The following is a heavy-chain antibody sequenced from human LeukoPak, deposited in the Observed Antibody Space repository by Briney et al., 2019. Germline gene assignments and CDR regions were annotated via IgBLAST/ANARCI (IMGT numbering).Heavy chain of an antibody. CDR1: GGSISSYY. D-gene: IGHD3-10*01. Sequence: PSETLSLTCTVSGGSISSYYWSWIRQPAGKGLEWIGRIYTSGSTNYNPSLKSRVTISVDKSKNQLSLKLSSVTAADTAVYYCARGGGTMVRDYYMDVWGKGTTVTVSS. V-gene: IGHV4-4*07. CDR3: ARGGGTMVRDYYMDV. CDR2: IYTSGST. J-gene: IGHJ6*03.